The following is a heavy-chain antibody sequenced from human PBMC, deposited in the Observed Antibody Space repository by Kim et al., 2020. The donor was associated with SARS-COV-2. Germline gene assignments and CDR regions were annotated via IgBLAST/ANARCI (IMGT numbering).Heavy chain of an antibody. D-gene: IGHD3-10*01. CDR2: ISSRSTYI. Sequence: GGSLRLSCAVSGFTFSNYSMNWVRQAPGKGLEWVSSISSRSTYIYYADSMKGRFTISRDNAKNSLYLQMNSLRAEDTVVNYCARVDINMVRGVIRFYVMDVWGQGTTVTVSS. CDR3: ARVDINMVRGVIRFYVMDV. J-gene: IGHJ6*02. V-gene: IGHV3-21*01. CDR1: GFTFSNYS.